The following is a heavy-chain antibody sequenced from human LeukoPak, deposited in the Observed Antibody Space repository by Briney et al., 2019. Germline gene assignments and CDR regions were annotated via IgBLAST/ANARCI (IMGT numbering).Heavy chain of an antibody. J-gene: IGHJ3*02. Sequence: ASVKVSCKASGYTFTGYYMHWVRQAPGQGLEWMGWINPNSGGTNYAQKFQGRVTMTRDTYISTAYMELSRLRSDDTAVYYCAREPPTFYYYDSSRAFDIWGQGTMVTVSS. CDR1: GYTFTGYY. V-gene: IGHV1-2*02. CDR3: AREPPTFYYYDSSRAFDI. CDR2: INPNSGGT. D-gene: IGHD3-22*01.